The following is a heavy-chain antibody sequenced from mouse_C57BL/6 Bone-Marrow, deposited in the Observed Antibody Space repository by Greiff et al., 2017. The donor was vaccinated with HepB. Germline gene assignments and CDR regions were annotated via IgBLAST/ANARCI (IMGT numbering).Heavy chain of an antibody. Sequence: VQLQQSGAELVRPGTSVKVSCKASGYAFTNYLIEWVKQRPGQGLEWIGVINPGSGGTNYNEKFKGKATLTADKSSSTAYMQLSNLTSEDSAVYFCARSDIFAWFAYWGQGTLVTVSA. J-gene: IGHJ3*01. CDR2: INPGSGGT. V-gene: IGHV1-54*01. CDR3: ARSDIFAWFAY. CDR1: GYAFTNYL. D-gene: IGHD1-3*01.